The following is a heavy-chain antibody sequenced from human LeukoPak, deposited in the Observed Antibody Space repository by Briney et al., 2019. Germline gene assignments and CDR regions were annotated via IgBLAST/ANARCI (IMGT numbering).Heavy chain of an antibody. Sequence: GGSLRLSCAASGFTFSSYAMSWVRQAPGKGLEWVSAISGSGGSTYYADSVKGRFTISRDNSKNTLYLQMNSPRAEDTAVYYCAKHGAYVWGSYRYDDYWGQGTLVTVSS. J-gene: IGHJ4*02. CDR3: AKHGAYVWGSYRYDDY. CDR1: GFTFSSYA. CDR2: ISGSGGST. V-gene: IGHV3-23*01. D-gene: IGHD3-16*02.